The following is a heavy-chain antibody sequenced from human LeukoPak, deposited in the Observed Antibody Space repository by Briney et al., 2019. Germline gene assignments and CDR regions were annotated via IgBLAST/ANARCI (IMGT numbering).Heavy chain of an antibody. CDR2: IYGGGST. CDR1: GFTVSSNY. V-gene: IGHV3-66*01. CDR3: AAFPRSMVRGVNMDPMDY. Sequence: PGGSLRLSCAASGFTVSSNYMSWVRQAPGKGLEWVSVIYGGGSTYYADSVKGRFTISRDNSQNTLYLQMNSLRAEDTAVYYCAAFPRSMVRGVNMDPMDYWGQGTLVTVSS. J-gene: IGHJ4*02. D-gene: IGHD3-10*01.